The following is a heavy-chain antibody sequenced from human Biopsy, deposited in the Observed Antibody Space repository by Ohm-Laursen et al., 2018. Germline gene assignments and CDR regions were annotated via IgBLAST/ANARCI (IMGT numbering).Heavy chain of an antibody. J-gene: IGHJ1*01. CDR3: ARGSNEYGGLYFPH. D-gene: IGHD4-23*01. Sequence: GTLSLTCTVSGGSFTGHYWTWIRQPPGKGLEWIGHISHTGYTSYKSSLKSRVTISLDTSRKHFSLRLASLAAADTAVYYCARGSNEYGGLYFPHWGQGTLVTVSS. CDR2: ISHTGYT. V-gene: IGHV4-59*11. CDR1: GGSFTGHY.